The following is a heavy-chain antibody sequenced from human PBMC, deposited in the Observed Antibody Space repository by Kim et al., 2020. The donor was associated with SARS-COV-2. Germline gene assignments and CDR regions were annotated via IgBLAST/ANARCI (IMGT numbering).Heavy chain of an antibody. Sequence: GGSLRLSCAASGFTFSSYWMSWVRQAPGKGLEWVANIKQDGSEKYYVDSVKGRFTISRDNAKNSLYLQMNSLRAEDTAVYYCAREAYYYDSPGNFDLWGRGTLVTVSS. CDR3: AREAYYYDSPGNFDL. J-gene: IGHJ2*01. CDR1: GFTFSSYW. V-gene: IGHV3-7*01. CDR2: IKQDGSEK. D-gene: IGHD3-22*01.